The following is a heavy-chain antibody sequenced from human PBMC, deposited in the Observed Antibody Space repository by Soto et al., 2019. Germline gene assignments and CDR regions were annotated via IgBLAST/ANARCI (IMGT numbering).Heavy chain of an antibody. Sequence: QVQLVESGGGVVQPGRSLRLSCAASGFSISTYALHWVRQAPGKGPEWVAIISYNGNNKHYADSVKGRFTISRDNTKNTVDLQMNSLIVEDTAMYYCARRSFPYSGSPLEPWSDALDIWGQGTMVTVSS. V-gene: IGHV3-30*04. CDR2: ISYNGNNK. CDR1: GFSISTYA. D-gene: IGHD1-26*01. CDR3: ARRSFPYSGSPLEPWSDALDI. J-gene: IGHJ3*02.